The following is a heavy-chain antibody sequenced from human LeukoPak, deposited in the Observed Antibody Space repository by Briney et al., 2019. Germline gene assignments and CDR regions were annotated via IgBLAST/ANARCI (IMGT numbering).Heavy chain of an antibody. CDR2: ISGSGGST. J-gene: IGHJ4*02. V-gene: IGHV3-23*01. Sequence: GGSLRLSCAASGFTFSSYAMSWARQAPGKGLEWVSVISGSGGSTYYADSVKGRFTISRDNSKNTLYLQMNSLRAEDTAVYYCAKDVAVAASGNYFDYWGQGTLVTVSS. D-gene: IGHD6-19*01. CDR3: AKDVAVAASGNYFDY. CDR1: GFTFSSYA.